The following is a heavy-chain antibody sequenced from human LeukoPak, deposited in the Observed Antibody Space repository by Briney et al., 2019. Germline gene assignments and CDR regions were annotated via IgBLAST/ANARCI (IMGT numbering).Heavy chain of an antibody. V-gene: IGHV4-39*01. CDR3: ARSEEWLLLVDC. J-gene: IGHJ4*02. CDR2: IYYSGTT. CDR1: GGSMRSSGSY. Sequence: SETLSLTCNVSGGSMRSSGSYWGWIRQPPGKGLEWIGSIYYSGTTFYNPSLQSRVTISLDTSKNRFSLKLWSVTAADTAVYYCARSEEWLLLVDCWGQGTLVTVSP. D-gene: IGHD6-19*01.